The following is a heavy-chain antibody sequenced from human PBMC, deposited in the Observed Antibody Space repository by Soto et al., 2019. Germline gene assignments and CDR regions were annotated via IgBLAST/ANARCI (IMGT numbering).Heavy chain of an antibody. CDR1: GYTFTSYG. V-gene: IGHV1-18*01. CDR3: AIDEHIVVVVGAFDI. J-gene: IGHJ3*02. Sequence: ASVKVSCKASGYTFTSYGISWVRQAPGQGLEWMGWISAYNGNTNYAQKLQGRVTMTTDTSTSTAYMELRSLRSDDTAVYYCAIDEHIVVVVGAFDIWGQGTMVTVSS. CDR2: ISAYNGNT. D-gene: IGHD2-15*01.